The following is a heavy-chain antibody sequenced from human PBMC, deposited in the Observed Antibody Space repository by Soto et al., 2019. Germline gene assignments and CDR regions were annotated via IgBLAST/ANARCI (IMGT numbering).Heavy chain of an antibody. J-gene: IGHJ4*02. CDR1: GFSLTTDRVG. D-gene: IGHD1-26*01. CDR2: IYWDDSK. Sequence: QITLKESGPTLVKPTQTLTLTCTFSGFSLTTDRVGVGWIRTPPGEALEWLAVIYWDDSKTYRPSLESRLTITKDTSKNQVALTMTNMASLDTATYYCAHAYGGRSLYWGQGTLVTVSS. CDR3: AHAYGGRSLY. V-gene: IGHV2-5*02.